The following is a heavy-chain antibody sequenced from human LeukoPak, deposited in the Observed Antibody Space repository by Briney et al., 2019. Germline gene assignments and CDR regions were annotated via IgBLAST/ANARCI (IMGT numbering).Heavy chain of an antibody. V-gene: IGHV4-34*01. CDR3: ARGPYYYMDV. Sequence: SETLSLTCGVYGGSFSGYYWSWIRQPPGKGLEWIGEINHSGSTNYNPSLKSRVTISVDTSKNQFSLKLSSVTAADTAVYYCARGPYYYMDVWGKGTTVTVSS. CDR1: GGSFSGYY. J-gene: IGHJ6*03. CDR2: INHSGST.